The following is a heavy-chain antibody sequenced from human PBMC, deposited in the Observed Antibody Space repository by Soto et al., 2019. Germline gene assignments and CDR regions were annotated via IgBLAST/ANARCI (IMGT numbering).Heavy chain of an antibody. CDR3: ARESSSSCHDY. V-gene: IGHV1-18*01. Sequence: GASVKVSCKASGYTFTSYASHWVRQAPGQGLEWMGWINAYNGNTNYAQKLQGRVTMTTDTSTSTAYMELRSLRSDDTAVYYCARESSSSCHDYWGQGTLVTVSS. J-gene: IGHJ4*02. CDR2: INAYNGNT. D-gene: IGHD6-13*01. CDR1: GYTFTSYA.